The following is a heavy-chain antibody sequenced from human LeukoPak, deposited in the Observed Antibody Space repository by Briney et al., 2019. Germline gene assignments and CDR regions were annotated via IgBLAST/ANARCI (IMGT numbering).Heavy chain of an antibody. CDR2: FDPEDGET. CDR3: ATVMYSGYVINWFDP. V-gene: IGHV1-24*01. CDR1: GYTLTELS. Sequence: ASVKVSCKVSGYTLTELSMHWVRQAPGKGLEWMGGFDPEDGETIYAQKFQGRVTMTEDTSIGTAYMELSSLRSEDTAVYYCATVMYSGYVINWFDPWGQGTLVTVSS. D-gene: IGHD5-12*01. J-gene: IGHJ5*02.